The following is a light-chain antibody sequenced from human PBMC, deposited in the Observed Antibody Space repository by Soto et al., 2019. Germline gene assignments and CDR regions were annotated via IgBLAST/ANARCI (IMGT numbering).Light chain of an antibody. CDR3: QQYGSSPLT. J-gene: IGKJ3*01. CDR2: GAS. V-gene: IGKV3-20*01. Sequence: EPVLTQSTTPLSLSLGESATLACRASRSVSSSYLAWYQQKPGQPPRLLIYGASSRATGIPDRFSGSGSGTDFTLTISRLEAEDFAVYYCQQYGSSPLTFGPGTKVDIK. CDR1: RSVSSSY.